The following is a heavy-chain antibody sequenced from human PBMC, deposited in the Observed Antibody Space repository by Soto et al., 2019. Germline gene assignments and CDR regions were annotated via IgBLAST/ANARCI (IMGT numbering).Heavy chain of an antibody. Sequence: ASVKVSCKASGSTFTSYGISWVRQAPGQGLEWMGWISAYNGNTNYAQKLQGRVTMTTDTSTSTAYMELRSLRSDDTAVYYCARGGLRITTIVVARADFDYWGQGTLVTVSS. CDR2: ISAYNGNT. J-gene: IGHJ4*02. D-gene: IGHD3-22*01. CDR1: GSTFTSYG. V-gene: IGHV1-18*04. CDR3: ARGGLRITTIVVARADFDY.